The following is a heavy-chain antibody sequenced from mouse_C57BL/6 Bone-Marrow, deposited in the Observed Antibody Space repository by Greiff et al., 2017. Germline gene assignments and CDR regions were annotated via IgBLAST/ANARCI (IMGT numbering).Heavy chain of an antibody. J-gene: IGHJ1*03. CDR3: TAFYGSSYLRYFDV. V-gene: IGHV14-4*01. CDR1: GFNIKDDY. D-gene: IGHD1-1*01. CDR2: IDPENGDT. Sequence: EVQGVESGAELVRPGASVKLSCTASGFNIKDDYMHWVKQRPEQGLEWIGWIDPENGDTEYASKFQGKATITADTSSNTAYLPLSSLTSEDTAVYYCTAFYGSSYLRYFDVWGTGTTVTVSS.